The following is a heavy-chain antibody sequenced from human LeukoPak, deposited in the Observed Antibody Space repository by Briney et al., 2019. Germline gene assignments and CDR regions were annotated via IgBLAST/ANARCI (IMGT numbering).Heavy chain of an antibody. CDR2: IGATGVST. CDR1: GFTFSSYA. V-gene: IGHV3-23*01. J-gene: IGHJ4*02. CDR3: EKDQGGYSAYGHLDY. Sequence: GGSLRLSCAASGFTFSSYAMSWVRQAPGKGLEWVSGIGATGVSTFYGDSVKRRFTMSRDNSKNTLYLRMDSLRAEDTAVYYCEKDQGGYSAYGHLDYWGQGTLVTVSS. D-gene: IGHD5-12*01.